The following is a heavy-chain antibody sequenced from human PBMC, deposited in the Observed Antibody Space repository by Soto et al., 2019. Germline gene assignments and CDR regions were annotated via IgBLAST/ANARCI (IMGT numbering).Heavy chain of an antibody. Sequence: SETLSLTCTVSGGSVSSGSYYWSWIRQPPGKGLEWIGYIYYSGSTNYNPSLKSRVTISVDTSKNQFSLKLSSVTAADTAVYYCARDHLEYYGSGQGWFDPWGQGTLVTVSS. CDR1: GGSVSSGSYY. V-gene: IGHV4-61*01. CDR3: ARDHLEYYGSGQGWFDP. CDR2: IYYSGST. J-gene: IGHJ5*02. D-gene: IGHD3-10*01.